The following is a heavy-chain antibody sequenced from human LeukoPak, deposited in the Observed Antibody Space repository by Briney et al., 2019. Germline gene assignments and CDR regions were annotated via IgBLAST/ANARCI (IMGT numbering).Heavy chain of an antibody. D-gene: IGHD3-16*01. CDR2: ISGSGGST. CDR1: GFTFSSYA. Sequence: PGGSLRLSCAASGFTFSSYAMSWVSQAPGKGLEWASAISGSGGSTYYADSVKGRFTISRDNSKNTLYLQMNSLRAEDTAVYYCARDLSSSHDYWGQGTLVTVSS. J-gene: IGHJ4*02. CDR3: ARDLSSSHDY. V-gene: IGHV3-23*01.